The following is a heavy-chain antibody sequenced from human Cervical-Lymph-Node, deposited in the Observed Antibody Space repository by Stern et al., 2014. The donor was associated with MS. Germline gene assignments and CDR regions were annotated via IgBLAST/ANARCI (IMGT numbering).Heavy chain of an antibody. J-gene: IGHJ6*02. V-gene: IGHV2-70*15. CDR3: ARIVSDPGYYYYYGMDV. CDR2: IDWDDDK. CDR1: GFSLSTSGMC. Sequence: QVTLKESGPALVKPTQTLTLTCTFSGFSLSTSGMCVSWIRQPPGKALEWLARIDWDDDKYYSTSLKTRLTISKDTSKNQVVLTMTNMDPVDTATYYCARIVSDPGYYYYYGMDVWGQGTTVTVSS.